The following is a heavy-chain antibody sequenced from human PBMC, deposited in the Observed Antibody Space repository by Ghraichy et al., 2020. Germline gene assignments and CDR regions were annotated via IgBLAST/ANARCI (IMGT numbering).Heavy chain of an antibody. CDR2: ISSSSSYI. CDR3: ARGSHYRSSGSYLHYYYGMDV. Sequence: GGSLRLSCAASGFTFSSYSMNWVHQAPGKGLEWVSSISSSSSYIYYADSVKGRFTISRDNAKNSLYLQMNSLRAEDTAVYYCARGSHYRSSGSYLHYYYGMDVWGQGTTVTVSS. CDR1: GFTFSSYS. J-gene: IGHJ6*02. D-gene: IGHD3-10*01. V-gene: IGHV3-21*01.